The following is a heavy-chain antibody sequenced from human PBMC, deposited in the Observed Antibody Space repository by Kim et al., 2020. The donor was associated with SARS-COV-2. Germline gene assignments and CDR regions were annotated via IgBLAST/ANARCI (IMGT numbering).Heavy chain of an antibody. Sequence: GGSLRLSCAASGFTFSSYAMHWVRQAPGKGLEWVAVISYDGSNKYYADSVKGRFTISRDNSKNTLYLQMNSLRAEDTAVYYCAREIAPSPNRMDVWGQGTTVTVSS. CDR1: GFTFSSYA. J-gene: IGHJ6*02. D-gene: IGHD3-22*01. V-gene: IGHV3-30-3*01. CDR2: ISYDGSNK. CDR3: AREIAPSPNRMDV.